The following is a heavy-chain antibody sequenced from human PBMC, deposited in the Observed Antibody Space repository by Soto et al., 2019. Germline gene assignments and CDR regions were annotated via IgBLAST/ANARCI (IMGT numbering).Heavy chain of an antibody. CDR3: ARSSRVRPYYDCWSGPSHARGGMDV. V-gene: IGHV5-10-1*01. CDR1: GYSFTSYW. J-gene: IGHJ6*02. Sequence: PGESLKISCKGSGYSFTSYWISWVRQMPGKGLEWMGRIDPSDSYTNYSPSFQGHVTISADKSISTAYLQWSSLKASDTAMYYCARSSRVRPYYDCWSGPSHARGGMDVWGQGTTVTVSS. CDR2: IDPSDSYT. D-gene: IGHD3-3*01.